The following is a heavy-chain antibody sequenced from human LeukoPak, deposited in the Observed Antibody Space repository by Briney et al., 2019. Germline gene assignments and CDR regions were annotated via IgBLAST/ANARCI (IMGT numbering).Heavy chain of an antibody. J-gene: IGHJ3*02. D-gene: IGHD4-23*01. V-gene: IGHV4-59*01. CDR3: ARGGTAVIAPYALDI. CDR2: IYYSGSA. CDR1: GGSISSYY. Sequence: TSETLSLTCTVSGGSISSYYWSWIRQPPGKGLEWIGYIYYSGSANCNPSVKSRVAMSVDTSKKQFSLKLSSLTAADTAVYYCARGGTAVIAPYALDIWGEGTMVTVSS.